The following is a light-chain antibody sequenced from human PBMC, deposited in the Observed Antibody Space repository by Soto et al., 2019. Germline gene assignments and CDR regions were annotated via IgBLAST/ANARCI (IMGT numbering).Light chain of an antibody. CDR1: QSVSSSY. CDR3: QQYGSSWWT. J-gene: IGKJ1*01. V-gene: IGKV3-20*01. CDR2: GAS. Sequence: EIVLTQSPGTLSLSPGERATLSCRASQSVSSSYLAWYQQKPGQAPRLLIYGASSRATGIPDRFSGSGSGTDLTLTISRLEPEDFALYYCQQYGSSWWTFGQGTKVEIK.